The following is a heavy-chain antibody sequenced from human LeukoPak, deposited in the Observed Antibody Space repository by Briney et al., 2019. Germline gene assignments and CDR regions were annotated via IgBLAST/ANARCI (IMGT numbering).Heavy chain of an antibody. CDR3: ITAHYGDSHRSVHAFDI. CDR2: IKSKTDGGTT. V-gene: IGHV3-15*01. Sequence: GGSLRLSCAASGFTFSNAWMSWVRQAPGKGLEWVGRIKSKTDGGTTDYAAPVKGRFTISRDDSSNTLYLQMNSLKTEDTAVYYCITAHYGDSHRSVHAFDIWGQGTMVTVSS. J-gene: IGHJ3*02. CDR1: GFTFSNAW. D-gene: IGHD4-17*01.